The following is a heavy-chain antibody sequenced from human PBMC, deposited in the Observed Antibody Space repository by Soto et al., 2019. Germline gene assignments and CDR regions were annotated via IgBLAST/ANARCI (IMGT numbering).Heavy chain of an antibody. CDR3: ARHPNWNLFDY. Sequence: SETLSLTCTVSAGSISNSNYWGWIRQPPGKGLEWIGSIYNSGSTYYNPSLKSRVTISVDTSQNQLSLKLSSVTAADTAVYYCARHPNWNLFDYWGQGTLVTVSS. J-gene: IGHJ4*02. CDR2: IYNSGST. V-gene: IGHV4-39*01. D-gene: IGHD1-1*01. CDR1: AGSISNSNY.